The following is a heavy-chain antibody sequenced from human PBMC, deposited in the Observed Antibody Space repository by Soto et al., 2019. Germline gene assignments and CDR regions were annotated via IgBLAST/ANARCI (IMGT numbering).Heavy chain of an antibody. Sequence: KSSETLSLTCAVSGGSISSSNWWSWVRQPPGKGLEWIGEIYHSGSTNYNPSLKGRVTISVDKSKNQFSLKLSSVTAADTAVYYCATEMHLYYYGMDVWGQGTTVTVSS. CDR2: IYHSGST. J-gene: IGHJ6*02. CDR3: ATEMHLYYYGMDV. V-gene: IGHV4-4*02. CDR1: GGSISSSNW.